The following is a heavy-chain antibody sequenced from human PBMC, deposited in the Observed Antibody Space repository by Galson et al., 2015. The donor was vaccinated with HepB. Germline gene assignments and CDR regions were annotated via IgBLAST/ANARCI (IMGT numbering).Heavy chain of an antibody. V-gene: IGHV3-7*03. CDR2: IKQDGSEK. J-gene: IGHJ3*02. CDR3: ARENPYTSGYYGGYQADAFDI. Sequence: SLRLSCAASGFTLRNFWMSWVRQAPGKGLEWVANIKQDGSEKYYVDSVKGRFTISRDNAKNSLYLQMNSLRADDTAVYHCARENPYTSGYYGGYQADAFDIWGQGTMVTVSS. CDR1: GFTLRNFW. D-gene: IGHD5-12*01.